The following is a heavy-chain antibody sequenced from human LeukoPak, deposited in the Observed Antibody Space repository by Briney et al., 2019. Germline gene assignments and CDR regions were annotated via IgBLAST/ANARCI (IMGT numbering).Heavy chain of an antibody. CDR1: GYTFTGYY. CDR3: ARQRLRYNSNGQSTSYEGFDT. Sequence: ASVKVSCKASGYTFTGYYMHWVRQAPGQGLEWMGWINPNSGGTNYAQKFQGRVTMTRDTSISTAYMELSRLRSDDTAVYHCARQRLRYNSNGQSTSYEGFDTWGQGTVVNVSS. D-gene: IGHD3-22*01. V-gene: IGHV1-2*02. J-gene: IGHJ3*02. CDR2: INPNSGGT.